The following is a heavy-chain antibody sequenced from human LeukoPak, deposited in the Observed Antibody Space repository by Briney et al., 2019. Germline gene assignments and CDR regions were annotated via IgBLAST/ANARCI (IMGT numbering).Heavy chain of an antibody. J-gene: IGHJ5*02. Sequence: PSETLSLTCAVSGGSISSSNWWSWVRQPPGKGLEWIGEIYHSGSTNYNPSLKSRVTISVDKSKNQFSLKLSSVTAADTAVYYCARVIWGSSSWYLQYWFDPWGQGTLVTVSS. D-gene: IGHD6-13*01. CDR1: GGSISSSNW. V-gene: IGHV4-4*02. CDR2: IYHSGST. CDR3: ARVIWGSSSWYLQYWFDP.